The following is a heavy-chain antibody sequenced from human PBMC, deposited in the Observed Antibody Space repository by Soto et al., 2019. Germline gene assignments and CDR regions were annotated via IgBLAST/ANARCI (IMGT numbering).Heavy chain of an antibody. D-gene: IGHD3-10*01. CDR2: IYPGDSDT. J-gene: IGHJ3*01. CDR1: GYSFAGYW. V-gene: IGHV5-51*01. Sequence: EVQLVQSEAEVRKPGESLKISCKGSGYSFAGYWIGWVRQMPGKGLDWMGVIYPGDSDTRYSPSFHGQVTISADKSISTAYLQWSSLKASDTAMYFCARLPGVRGVFDGFNVWGQGTMVTVSS. CDR3: ARLPGVRGVFDGFNV.